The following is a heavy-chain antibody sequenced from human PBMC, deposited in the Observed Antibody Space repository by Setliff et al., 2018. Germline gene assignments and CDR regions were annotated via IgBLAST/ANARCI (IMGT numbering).Heavy chain of an antibody. Sequence: QSGGSLRLSCAASGFTFSSYSINWVRQAPGKGLEWVSYISSSSSTIYYADSVKGRFTISRDNAKNSLYLRMNSLRAEDTAVYYCARGGDYCGGECYIPPPDSYWGQGTLVTVSS. CDR1: GFTFSSYS. CDR2: ISSSSSTI. D-gene: IGHD2-21*01. V-gene: IGHV3-48*04. J-gene: IGHJ4*02. CDR3: ARGGDYCGGECYIPPPDSY.